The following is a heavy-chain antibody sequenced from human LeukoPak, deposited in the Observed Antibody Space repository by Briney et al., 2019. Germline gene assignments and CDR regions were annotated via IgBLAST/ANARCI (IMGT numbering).Heavy chain of an antibody. CDR1: GYSFTSYW. CDR3: ARHGQVSWVSQLGY. Sequence: GASLQISCKGSGYSFTSYWIGWVRQLPGKGLEWMGIIYPGDSDTRYSPPFQGQVTISADKSISTAYLQWSSLKASDTAMYYCARHGQVSWVSQLGYWGQGTLVTVSS. V-gene: IGHV5-51*01. CDR2: IYPGDSDT. D-gene: IGHD1-1*01. J-gene: IGHJ4*02.